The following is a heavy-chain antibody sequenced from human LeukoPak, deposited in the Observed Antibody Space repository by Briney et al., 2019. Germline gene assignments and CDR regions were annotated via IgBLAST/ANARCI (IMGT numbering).Heavy chain of an antibody. Sequence: RPGGSLRLSCAASGFTFSHYWMSWVRQTPGKGLEWVANIKPDGSDKYYVDSVKGRFTISRDNAKNSLHLQMDSLRVEDTAAYYCAREDMWAFDIWSQGTMVTVSS. CDR1: GFTFSHYW. CDR3: AREDMWAFDI. D-gene: IGHD2-15*01. CDR2: IKPDGSDK. V-gene: IGHV3-7*01. J-gene: IGHJ3*02.